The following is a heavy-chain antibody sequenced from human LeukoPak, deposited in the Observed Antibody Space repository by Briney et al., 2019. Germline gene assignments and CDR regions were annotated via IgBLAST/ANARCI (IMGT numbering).Heavy chain of an antibody. J-gene: IGHJ4*02. CDR1: GESFRAYY. Sequence: SETLSLTCAVYGESFRAYYWTWLRQPPGKGLEWIGEISHSGSTNYNPSLKSRVTISVDTSKNQFSLRLSSVTAADTAVYYCARVDKTAMVSYWGQGTLVTVSS. CDR2: ISHSGST. V-gene: IGHV4-34*01. CDR3: ARVDKTAMVSY. D-gene: IGHD5-18*01.